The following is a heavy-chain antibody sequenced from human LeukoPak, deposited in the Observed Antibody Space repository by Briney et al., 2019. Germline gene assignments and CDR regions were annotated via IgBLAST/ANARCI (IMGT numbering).Heavy chain of an antibody. CDR2: IMPTLDLA. CDR3: AGERCNGGSCYPAS. CDR1: GGTFNNFA. J-gene: IGHJ5*02. V-gene: IGHV1-69*04. D-gene: IGHD2-15*01. Sequence: ASVKVSCKPSGGTFNNFAYSWVRQAPGQGLEWMGRIMPTLDLATYSQKWQGRVTINADKSTSTLYMELTTLKSEDTAVHFCAGERCNGGSCYPASWGQGTLVTVSS.